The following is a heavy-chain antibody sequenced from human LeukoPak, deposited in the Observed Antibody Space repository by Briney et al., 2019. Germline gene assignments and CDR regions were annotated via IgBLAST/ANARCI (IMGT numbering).Heavy chain of an antibody. CDR1: GFTFSSYA. J-gene: IGHJ4*02. V-gene: IGHV3-23*01. CDR3: AKDSHLRGTVSFDY. D-gene: IGHD2-8*02. CDR2: ISGSGGST. Sequence: PGGSLRLSCAASGFTFSSYAMSWVRQAPGKGLEWVSAISGSGGSTYYADSVKGRFTISRDNSKNTLYLQMNSLRAEDTAVYYSAKDSHLRGTVSFDYWGQGTLVTVSS.